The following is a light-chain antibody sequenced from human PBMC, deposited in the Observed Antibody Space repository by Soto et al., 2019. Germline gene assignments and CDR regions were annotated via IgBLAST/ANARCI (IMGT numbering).Light chain of an antibody. Sequence: DRVMTQSPATLSMSPGDRATLSCRASQTISSNLAWYQQKPGQAPRLLIHSASTRATGIPARFSGSGSGTEFTLTISSLQSEDFAVYYCQQYHDWPWTFGQGTEVDIK. CDR3: QQYHDWPWT. V-gene: IGKV3-15*01. J-gene: IGKJ1*01. CDR1: QTISSN. CDR2: SAS.